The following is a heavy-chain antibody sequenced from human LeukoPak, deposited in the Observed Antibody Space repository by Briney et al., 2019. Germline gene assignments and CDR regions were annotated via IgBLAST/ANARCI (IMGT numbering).Heavy chain of an antibody. CDR3: AGGLAGYSGGDDAFDA. V-gene: IGHV4-59*01. CDR1: GGSISSYY. J-gene: IGHJ3*01. D-gene: IGHD6-19*01. Sequence: PSETLSLTCTVSGGSISSYYWSWFRQPPGKGLEWIGYIYYSGSTNYNPSLKSRVTISVDTSDENQFSLKLNSVTAADTAVYYCAGGLAGYSGGDDAFDAWGQGTMVTVSS. CDR2: IYYSGST.